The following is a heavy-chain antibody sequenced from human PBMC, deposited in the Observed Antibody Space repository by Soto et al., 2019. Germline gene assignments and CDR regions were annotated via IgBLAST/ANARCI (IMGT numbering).Heavy chain of an antibody. D-gene: IGHD3-10*01. V-gene: IGHV3-23*01. J-gene: IGHJ6*02. CDR1: GFPFSNYA. Sequence: EVQLLESGGDLVQPGGSLRLSCRASGFPFSNYAMNWVRQAPGRGLEWVAGISTSGRATYYANSVKGRFIISRDHSKITVYLEMSSLSAEDTAVYYCAKDRAFNFYYGMDVWGQGTTVTVSS. CDR3: AKDRAFNFYYGMDV. CDR2: ISTSGRAT.